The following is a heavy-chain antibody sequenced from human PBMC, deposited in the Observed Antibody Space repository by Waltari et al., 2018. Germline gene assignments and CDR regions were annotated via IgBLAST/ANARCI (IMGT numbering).Heavy chain of an antibody. CDR2: INPNSGGT. V-gene: IGHV1-2*02. Sequence: QVQLVQSGAEVKKPGASVKVYCKASGYTFTGYYMHWVRQAPGQGLEWMGWINPNSGGTNYAQKFQGRVTMTRDTSISTAYMELSRLRSDDTAVYYCARAYYDILTGYYSAFDYWGQGTLVTVSS. J-gene: IGHJ4*02. CDR3: ARAYYDILTGYYSAFDY. D-gene: IGHD3-9*01. CDR1: GYTFTGYY.